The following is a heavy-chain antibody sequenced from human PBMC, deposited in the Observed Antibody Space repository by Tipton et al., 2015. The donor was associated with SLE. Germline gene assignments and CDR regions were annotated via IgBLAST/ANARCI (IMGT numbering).Heavy chain of an antibody. V-gene: IGHV4-59*01. CDR3: ARGFSGNRYYYYYMDV. Sequence: TLSLTCTVTGGSISSYYWSWIRQPPGKGPEWIGYIYYSGSTNYNPSIKSRVNIAVETSKNKFSLKLSSVTAADTAVYYCARGFSGNRYYYYYMDVWGKGATVTVSS. CDR1: GGSISSYY. CDR2: IYYSGST. J-gene: IGHJ6*03. D-gene: IGHD1-26*01.